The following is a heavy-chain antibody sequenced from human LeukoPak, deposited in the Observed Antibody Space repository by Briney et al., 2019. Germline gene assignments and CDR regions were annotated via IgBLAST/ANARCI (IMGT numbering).Heavy chain of an antibody. J-gene: IGHJ5*02. CDR2: VYYSGST. CDR3: AMGYSSSSNWFDP. Sequence: SETLSLTCTVSGGSISSYYWSWIRQPPGKRLEWIGYVYYSGSTNYNPSLKSRVTISVDTSKNQFSLKLTPVTAADTAVYYCAMGYSSSSNWFDPWGQGTLVTVSS. CDR1: GGSISSYY. D-gene: IGHD6-13*01. V-gene: IGHV4-59*01.